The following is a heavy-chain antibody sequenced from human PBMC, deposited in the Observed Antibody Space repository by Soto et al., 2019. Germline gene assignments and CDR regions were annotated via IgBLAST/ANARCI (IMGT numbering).Heavy chain of an antibody. J-gene: IGHJ6*02. D-gene: IGHD2-15*01. V-gene: IGHV4-61*08. CDR1: GASITSGGYS. Sequence: SETLSLTCTFPGASITSGGYSWSWFRQHPGKGLEWIGYIYYSGSTNYNPSLKSRVTISVDTSKNQFSLKLSSVTAADTAVYYCARIDCSGGSCYSPYYYYGMDVWGQGTTVTVSS. CDR2: IYYSGST. CDR3: ARIDCSGGSCYSPYYYYGMDV.